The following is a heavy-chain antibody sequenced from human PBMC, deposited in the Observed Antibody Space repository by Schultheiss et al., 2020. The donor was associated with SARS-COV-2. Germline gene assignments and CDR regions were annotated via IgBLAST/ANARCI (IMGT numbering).Heavy chain of an antibody. CDR3: AKDPGDGAYYFDY. CDR1: GFTFSNAW. CDR2: IKSKTDGGTT. Sequence: GGSLRLSCAASGFTFSNAWMSWVRQAPGKGLEWVGRIKSKTDGGTTDYAAPVKGRFTISRDDSKNTLYLQMNSLRAEDTAVYYCAKDPGDGAYYFDYWGQGTLVTVSS. D-gene: IGHD3-10*01. V-gene: IGHV3-15*01. J-gene: IGHJ4*02.